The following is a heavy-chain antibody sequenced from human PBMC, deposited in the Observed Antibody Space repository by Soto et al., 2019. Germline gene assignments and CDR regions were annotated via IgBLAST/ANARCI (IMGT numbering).Heavy chain of an antibody. V-gene: IGHV3-23*01. D-gene: IGHD2-15*01. CDR1: GFTFSSYA. CDR2: ISGGGGST. Sequence: EVQLLESGGGLVQPGGSLRLSCAASGFTFSSYAMNWVRQAPGKGLEWVSAISGGGGSTYYADSVKGRFTISRDNSKNTVYVQMNSLRTGDMALYYCAKDGGGARLFVYWGQGTLVIVPT. J-gene: IGHJ4*02. CDR3: AKDGGGARLFVY.